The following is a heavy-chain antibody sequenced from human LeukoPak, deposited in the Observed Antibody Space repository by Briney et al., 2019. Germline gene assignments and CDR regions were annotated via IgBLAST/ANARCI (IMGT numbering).Heavy chain of an antibody. CDR1: GGTFSSYP. J-gene: IGHJ4*02. CDR2: FIPISGTS. V-gene: IGHV1-69*05. D-gene: IGHD3-10*01. Sequence: SVKVSCKASGGTFSSYPISWVRQAPGQGLEWMGGFIPISGTSNYAQKFQGRVTITTDESTSAAYMELSSLRSEDTAVYYCARGLVVRGVTYYFDYWGQGTLVTVSS. CDR3: ARGLVVRGVTYYFDY.